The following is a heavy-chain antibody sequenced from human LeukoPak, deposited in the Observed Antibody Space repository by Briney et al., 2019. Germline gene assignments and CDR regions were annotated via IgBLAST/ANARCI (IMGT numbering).Heavy chain of an antibody. Sequence: GESLKISCKASGYSSTDYWIGWVCQMPGKGLEWMEILYPGDSDTRYSPSSQGQVTITADKSVTTAYLQWSSLKASDTAIYFCARHSLSGTPGPLDYWGQGALVTVSS. CDR1: GYSSTDYW. CDR3: ARHSLSGTPGPLDY. V-gene: IGHV5-51*01. CDR2: LYPGDSDT. D-gene: IGHD1-20*01. J-gene: IGHJ4*02.